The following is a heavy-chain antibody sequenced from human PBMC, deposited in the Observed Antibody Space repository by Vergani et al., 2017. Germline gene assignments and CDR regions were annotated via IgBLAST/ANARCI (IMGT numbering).Heavy chain of an antibody. Sequence: EVQLVESGGGLVQPGRSLRLSCAASGFTFDDYAMHLVRQAPGKGLEWVSGISWNSGSIGYADSVKGRFTISRDNAKNSLYLQMNSLRAEDTALYYCAKGSYSNYYFDYWGQGTLVTGSS. V-gene: IGHV3-9*01. CDR2: ISWNSGSI. J-gene: IGHJ4*02. CDR3: AKGSYSNYYFDY. CDR1: GFTFDDYA. D-gene: IGHD4-11*01.